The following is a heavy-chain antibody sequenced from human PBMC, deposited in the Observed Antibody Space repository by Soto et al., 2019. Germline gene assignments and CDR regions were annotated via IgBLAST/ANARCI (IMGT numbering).Heavy chain of an antibody. CDR2: IYYSGST. CDR1: GGSVSSGSYY. D-gene: IGHD5-18*01. V-gene: IGHV4-61*01. CDR3: ARGGYSYGYPQYYFDY. Sequence: QVQLQESGPGLVKPSETLSLTCTVSGGSVSSGSYYWSWIRQPPGKGLEWIGYIYYSGSTNYNPSLTSRVTISVDTSKNQFSLKLSSVTAADTAVYYCARGGYSYGYPQYYFDYWGQGTLVTVSS. J-gene: IGHJ4*02.